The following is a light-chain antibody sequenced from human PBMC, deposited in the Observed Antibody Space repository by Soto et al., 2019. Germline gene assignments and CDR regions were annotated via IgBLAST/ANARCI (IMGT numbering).Light chain of an antibody. Sequence: QSALTQPRSVSGSPGQSVTISCTGTSSDVGGYNYVSWYQQHPGKAPKLMIYDVSKRPSGVPDRFSGSKSGNTASLTISGLQAEDEADYYCCSYAGSYTFEVFXTGTKVTVL. CDR2: DVS. J-gene: IGLJ1*01. CDR3: CSYAGSYTFEV. V-gene: IGLV2-11*01. CDR1: SSDVGGYNY.